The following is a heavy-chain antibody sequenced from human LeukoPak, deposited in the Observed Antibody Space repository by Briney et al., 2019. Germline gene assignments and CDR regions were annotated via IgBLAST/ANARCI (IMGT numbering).Heavy chain of an antibody. CDR3: ARDVNYYDSSGYPLP. Sequence: SETLSLTCAVYGGSVGGYYWRWIRQPPGKGLEWIGEINHSGSTNYNPSLKSRVTISVDTSKNQFSLKLSFVTAADTGVYYCARDVNYYDSSGYPLPGGQGTLVTVSS. CDR1: GGSVGGYY. V-gene: IGHV4-34*01. J-gene: IGHJ4*02. D-gene: IGHD3-22*01. CDR2: INHSGST.